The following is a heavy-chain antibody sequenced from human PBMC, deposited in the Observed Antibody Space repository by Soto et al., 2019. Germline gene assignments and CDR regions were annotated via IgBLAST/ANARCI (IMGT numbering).Heavy chain of an antibody. CDR2: FDPEDGET. CDR1: GYTLTELS. J-gene: IGHJ4*02. D-gene: IGHD3-10*02. V-gene: IGHV1-24*01. CDR3: ATVFGRGGSFTMLFDY. Sequence: ASVKVSCKVSGYTLTELSMHWVRQAPGKGLEWMGGFDPEDGETIYAQKFQGRVTMTEDTSTDTAYMELSSLRSEDTAVCYCATVFGRGGSFTMLFDYWGQGTLVTVSS.